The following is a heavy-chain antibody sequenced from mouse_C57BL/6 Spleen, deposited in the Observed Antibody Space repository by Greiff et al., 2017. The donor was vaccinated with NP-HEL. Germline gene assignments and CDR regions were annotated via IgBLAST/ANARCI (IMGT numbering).Heavy chain of an antibody. J-gene: IGHJ4*01. CDR1: GYTFTSYW. D-gene: IGHD2-4*01. Sequence: QVQLQQPGTELVKPGASVKLSCKASGYTFTSYWMHWVKQRPGQGLEWIGNINPSNGGTNYNEKFKSKATLTVDKSSSTAYMQLSSLTSEDSAVYYCARGPYDDYDEYYAMDYWGQGTSVTVSS. CDR2: INPSNGGT. CDR3: ARGPYDDYDEYYAMDY. V-gene: IGHV1-53*01.